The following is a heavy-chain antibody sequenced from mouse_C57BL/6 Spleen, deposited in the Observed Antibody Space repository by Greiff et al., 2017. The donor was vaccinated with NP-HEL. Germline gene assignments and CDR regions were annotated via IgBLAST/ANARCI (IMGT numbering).Heavy chain of an antibody. CDR3: ARDGSRYYYAMDY. D-gene: IGHD1-1*01. V-gene: IGHV1-54*01. J-gene: IGHJ4*01. CDR1: GYAFTNYL. CDR2: INPGSGGT. Sequence: QVQLQQSGAELVRPGTSVKVSCKASGYAFTNYLIEWVKQRPGQGLEWIGVINPGSGGTNYNEKFKGKATLTADKSSSTAYMQLSSLTSEDSAVYFCARDGSRYYYAMDYWGQGTSVTVSS.